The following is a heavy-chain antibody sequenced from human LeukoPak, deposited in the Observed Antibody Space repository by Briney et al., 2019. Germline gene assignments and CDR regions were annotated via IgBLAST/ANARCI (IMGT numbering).Heavy chain of an antibody. Sequence: GGSLRLSCAASGFTFSDYWMSWVRQAPGKGLEWVASIKQDGSEDYYVDSVKGRFTISRDNAKKSMYLQMNSLRADDTAVYYCARDGGYCSGGSCYWECWSQGTLVIVPT. CDR1: GFTFSDYW. D-gene: IGHD2-15*01. V-gene: IGHV3-7*01. CDR3: ARDGGYCSGGSCYWEC. CDR2: IKQDGSED. J-gene: IGHJ4*02.